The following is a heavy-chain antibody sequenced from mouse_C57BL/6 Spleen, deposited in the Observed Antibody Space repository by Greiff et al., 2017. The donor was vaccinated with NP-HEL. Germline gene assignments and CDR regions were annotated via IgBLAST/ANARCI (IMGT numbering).Heavy chain of an antibody. Sequence: QVQLQQSGPELVKPGASVKISCKASGYAFSSSWMNWVKQRPGKGLEWIGRIYPGDGDTNYNGKFKGKATLTADKSSSTAYMQLSSLTSEDSAVYFCARVYYYGSSYGDGYFDVWGTGTTVTVSS. V-gene: IGHV1-82*01. D-gene: IGHD1-1*01. J-gene: IGHJ1*03. CDR2: IYPGDGDT. CDR3: ARVYYYGSSYGDGYFDV. CDR1: GYAFSSSW.